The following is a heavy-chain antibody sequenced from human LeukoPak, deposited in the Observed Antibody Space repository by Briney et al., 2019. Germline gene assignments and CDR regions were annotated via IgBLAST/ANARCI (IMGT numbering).Heavy chain of an antibody. Sequence: GGSLRLSCTASGFTFSDFSMNWVRQAPGKGLEWVANMNQDGSEKDYVDSVKGRFTITRDNARKSLYLQMSSLRVEDTAVYYCATYSHWVAGDVWGQGTTVTVSS. J-gene: IGHJ6*02. V-gene: IGHV3-7*01. CDR2: MNQDGSEK. D-gene: IGHD3-16*01. CDR3: ATYSHWVAGDV. CDR1: GFTFSDFS.